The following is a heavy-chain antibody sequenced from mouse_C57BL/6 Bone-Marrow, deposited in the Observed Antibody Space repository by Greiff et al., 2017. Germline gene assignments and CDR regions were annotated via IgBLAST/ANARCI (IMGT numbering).Heavy chain of an antibody. Sequence: VQLQQSGAELARPGASVKLSCKASGYTFTSYGISWVKQRTGQGLEWIGEIYPRSGNTYYNEKFKGKATLTADKSSSTAYMDLRSLTSEDSAVYFCARPCDWYFDVWGTGTTVTVSS. CDR3: ARPCDWYFDV. J-gene: IGHJ1*03. V-gene: IGHV1-81*01. CDR1: GYTFTSYG. CDR2: IYPRSGNT.